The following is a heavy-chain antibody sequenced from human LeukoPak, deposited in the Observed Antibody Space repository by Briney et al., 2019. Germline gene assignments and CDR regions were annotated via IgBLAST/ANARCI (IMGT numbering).Heavy chain of an antibody. D-gene: IGHD5-24*01. CDR2: MYSGGTT. J-gene: IGHJ4*02. CDR1: GFTVSSSY. Sequence: PGGSLRLSCTGSGFTVSSSYMSWVRQTPGKGLKWVSVMYSGGTTYYADSVKGRFTISRDSSKNTVNLQMNSLRAEDTAVYYCARDRRDGYCLGHWGQGTLVTVSS. CDR3: ARDRRDGYCLGH. V-gene: IGHV3-66*01.